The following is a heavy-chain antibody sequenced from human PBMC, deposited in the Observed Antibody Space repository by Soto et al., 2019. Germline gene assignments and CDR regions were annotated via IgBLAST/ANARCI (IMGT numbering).Heavy chain of an antibody. CDR1: GYTFTSYY. CDR2: INPSGGST. V-gene: IGHV1-46*01. CDR3: ARGVAAAGHSEDYYYYYMDV. J-gene: IGHJ6*03. D-gene: IGHD6-13*01. Sequence: ASVKVSCKASGYTFTSYYMHWVRQAPGQGLEWMGIINPSGGSTSYAQKFQGRVTMTRDTSTSTVYMELSSLRSEDTAVYYCARGVAAAGHSEDYYYYYMDVWGKGTTVTVSS.